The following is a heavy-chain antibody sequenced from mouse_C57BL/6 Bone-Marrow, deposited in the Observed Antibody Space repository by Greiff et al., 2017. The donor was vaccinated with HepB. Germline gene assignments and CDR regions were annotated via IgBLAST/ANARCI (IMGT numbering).Heavy chain of an antibody. CDR1: GYTFTDYY. CDR2: INPNNGGT. J-gene: IGHJ3*01. V-gene: IGHV1-26*01. Sequence: VQLQQSGPELVKPGASVKISCKASGYTFTDYYMNWVKQSHGKSLEWIGDINPNNGGTSYNQKFKGKATLTVDKSSSTAYMELRSLTSEDSAVYYCAWTGFAYWGQGKRVTVTA. CDR3: AWTGFAY.